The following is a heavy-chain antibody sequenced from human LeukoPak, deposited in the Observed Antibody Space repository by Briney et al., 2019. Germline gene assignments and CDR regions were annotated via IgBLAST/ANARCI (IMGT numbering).Heavy chain of an antibody. Sequence: SVKVSCKASGGTFSSYAISWVRQAPGQGLEWMGGIIPIFGTANYAQKFQGRVTITTDESTSTAYMELSSLRSEDTAVYYCARDLSTPPRSVVPAAWGYFDLWGRGALVTVSS. CDR1: GGTFSSYA. CDR2: IIPIFGTA. V-gene: IGHV1-69*05. CDR3: ARDLSTPPRSVVPAAWGYFDL. J-gene: IGHJ2*01. D-gene: IGHD2-2*01.